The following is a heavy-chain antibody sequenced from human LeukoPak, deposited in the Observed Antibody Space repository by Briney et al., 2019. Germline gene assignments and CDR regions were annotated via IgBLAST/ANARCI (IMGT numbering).Heavy chain of an antibody. D-gene: IGHD3-22*01. CDR2: ITDSGGYT. J-gene: IGHJ3*02. CDR1: GLTFSRYA. Sequence: GGSLRLSCAASGLTFSRYAMSWVRQAPGKGLQWVSDITDSGGYTYYADSVKGRFTISRDNSKNTVYLQMNSLRADDTAVYYCAKGGSITMMVVTPDAFDIWGQGTMVTVSS. V-gene: IGHV3-23*01. CDR3: AKGGSITMMVVTPDAFDI.